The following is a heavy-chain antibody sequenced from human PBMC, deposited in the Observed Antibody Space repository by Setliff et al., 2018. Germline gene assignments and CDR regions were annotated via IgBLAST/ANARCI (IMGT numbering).Heavy chain of an antibody. V-gene: IGHV1-46*01. CDR2: INPSGGLT. D-gene: IGHD4-4*01. CDR1: GYTLTKYY. CDR3: VRGRPTANPYYYYYMDV. Sequence: ASVKVSCKASGYTLTKYYMHWVRQAPGQGLEWMGIINPSGGLTRYAQKFQGRVTMTRDTSTSTVYMEVSSLRSEDMAVYYCVRGRPTANPYYYYYMDVWGKGTTVTVSS. J-gene: IGHJ6*03.